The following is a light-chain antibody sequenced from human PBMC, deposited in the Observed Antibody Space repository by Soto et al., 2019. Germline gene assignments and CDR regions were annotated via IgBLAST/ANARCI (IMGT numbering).Light chain of an antibody. Sequence: DIQMTQSPSSVSASVGDRVTITCRVSQGISSYLNWYRQKPGKVLKLLIYSASNLQSGVPSRFSGSGSGTDFTLTISRLEPEDFAVYYCQQYGSSPRTFGQGTKVDIK. CDR2: SAS. CDR3: QQYGSSPRT. V-gene: IGKV1-27*01. CDR1: QGISSY. J-gene: IGKJ1*01.